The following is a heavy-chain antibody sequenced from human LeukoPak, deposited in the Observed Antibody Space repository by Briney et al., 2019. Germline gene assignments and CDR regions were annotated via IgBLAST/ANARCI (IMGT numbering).Heavy chain of an antibody. J-gene: IGHJ4*02. CDR1: GFTFSSYT. CDR2: ISGSGGST. CDR3: AKDYPLDY. Sequence: GGSLRLSCAASGFTFSSYTMHWGRQAPGKGLEWVSAISGSGGSTYYADSVKGRFTISRDNSKNTVYLQMNTLRAEDTAVYYCAKDYPLDYWGQGALVTVSS. V-gene: IGHV3-23*01.